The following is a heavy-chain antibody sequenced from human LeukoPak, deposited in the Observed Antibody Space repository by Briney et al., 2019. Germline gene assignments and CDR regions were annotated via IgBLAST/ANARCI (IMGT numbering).Heavy chain of an antibody. V-gene: IGHV3-23*01. CDR2: ISNGKT. J-gene: IGHJ5*02. CDR3: VREAGYCAPVCVKTNWFDP. Sequence: GESLRLSFAASGFPFSSHAMSWVRQPPGKGLEWVAAISNGKTYYADTVRGRFAISRDDSTNTVYLHMNSLRDEDTALYHCVREAGYCAPVCVKTNWFDPWGQGTLVTVSS. D-gene: IGHD2-15*01. CDR1: GFPFSSHA.